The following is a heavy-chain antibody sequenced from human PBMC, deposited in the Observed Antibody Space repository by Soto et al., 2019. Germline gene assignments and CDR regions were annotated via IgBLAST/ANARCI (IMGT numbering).Heavy chain of an antibody. D-gene: IGHD5-12*01. CDR1: GFTFSNYA. CDR3: ARVAPDAFDI. V-gene: IGHV3-23*01. CDR2: ISGSGGTT. Sequence: PGGSLRLSCAASGFTFSNYAMSWVRQAPGKGLEWVSTISGSGGTTYYADSVKGRFTISRDNAKNTLYLQMNSLRAEDTAVYYCARVAPDAFDIWGQGTMVTVSS. J-gene: IGHJ3*02.